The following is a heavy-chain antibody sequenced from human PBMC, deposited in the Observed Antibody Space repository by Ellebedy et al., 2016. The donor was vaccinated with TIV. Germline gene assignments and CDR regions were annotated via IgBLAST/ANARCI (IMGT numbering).Heavy chain of an antibody. CDR3: ARRDTYSFAY. J-gene: IGHJ4*02. Sequence: SETLSLTXAVYGGSFSDYYWSWIRQPPGKGLEWIGEINHSGSANYNPSLKSRVTMSVDTSKNQFSLKLSSVTAADTAVYYCARRDTYSFAYWGQGILVTVSS. D-gene: IGHD5-18*01. V-gene: IGHV4-34*01. CDR1: GGSFSDYY. CDR2: INHSGSA.